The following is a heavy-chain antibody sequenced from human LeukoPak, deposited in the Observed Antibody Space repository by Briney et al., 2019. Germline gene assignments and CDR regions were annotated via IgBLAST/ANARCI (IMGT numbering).Heavy chain of an antibody. CDR1: GFTFSSYD. CDR2: ISYDGSNK. V-gene: IGHV3-30*18. J-gene: IGHJ4*02. Sequence: GESLRLSCAASGFTFSSYDMHWVRQAPGKGLEWGAIISYDGSNKYYADSVKGRFTISRDNSKNTLYLQMNSLRADDTAVYYCAKASCGGDCYTINYWGQGTLVTVSS. D-gene: IGHD2-21*02. CDR3: AKASCGGDCYTINY.